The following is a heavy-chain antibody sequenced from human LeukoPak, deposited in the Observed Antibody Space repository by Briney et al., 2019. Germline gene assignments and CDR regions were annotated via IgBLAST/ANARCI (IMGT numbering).Heavy chain of an antibody. J-gene: IGHJ6*03. CDR3: ARGGPRFGELSNYYYMDV. V-gene: IGHV1-46*01. D-gene: IGHD3-10*01. CDR2: INPSGGST. CDR1: GYTFTSYY. Sequence: ASVKVSCKASGYTFTSYYMHWVRQAPGQGLEWMGIINPSGGSTSYAQKFQGRVTMTRDTSTSTVYMELSSLRSEDTAVYYCARGGPRFGELSNYYYMDVWGKGTTVTVSS.